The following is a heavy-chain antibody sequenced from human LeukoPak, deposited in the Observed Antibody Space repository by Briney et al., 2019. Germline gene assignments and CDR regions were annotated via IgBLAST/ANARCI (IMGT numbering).Heavy chain of an antibody. D-gene: IGHD3-10*01. Sequence: SETLSLTCTVSGGSISNYYWSWIRQPPGKGLELIGYIFYSGSTYYNPSLKSRVTISVDTSKNQFSLKLSSVTAADTAVYYCARGLSMVRGVIKYNWFDPWGQGTLVTVSS. V-gene: IGHV4-59*08. CDR1: GGSISNYY. CDR3: ARGLSMVRGVIKYNWFDP. J-gene: IGHJ5*02. CDR2: IFYSGST.